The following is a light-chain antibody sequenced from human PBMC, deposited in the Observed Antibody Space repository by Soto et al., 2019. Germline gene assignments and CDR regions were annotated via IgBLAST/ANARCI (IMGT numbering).Light chain of an antibody. CDR3: QQSYSTQLT. V-gene: IGKV1-39*01. Sequence: DIQMTQSPSSLSASVGDRVTITCRARQSISSYLNWYQQKPGKAPKLLIYAASSLQSGVPSRFGGSGSGTDFTLTIISLQPEDFAAYYCQQSYSTQLTFGGGTKVEIK. CDR1: QSISSY. CDR2: AAS. J-gene: IGKJ4*01.